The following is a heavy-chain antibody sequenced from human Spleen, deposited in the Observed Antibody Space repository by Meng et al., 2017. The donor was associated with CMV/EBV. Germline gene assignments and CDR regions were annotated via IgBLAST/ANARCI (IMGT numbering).Heavy chain of an antibody. D-gene: IGHD2-2*02. CDR3: ARAGCSSTSCYTGFDY. J-gene: IGHJ4*02. CDR1: GFTFSTYA. CDR2: ISYDGSNK. V-gene: IGHV3-30*04. Sequence: LKISCAASGFTFSTYAMYWVRLAPGKGLEWVAVISYDGSNKYYADSVKGRFTISRDNSKNTLYLQMNSLRAEDTAVYYCARAGCSSTSCYTGFDYWGQGTLVTVSS.